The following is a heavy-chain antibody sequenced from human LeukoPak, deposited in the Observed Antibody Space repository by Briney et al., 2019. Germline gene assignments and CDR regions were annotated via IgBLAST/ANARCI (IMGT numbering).Heavy chain of an antibody. CDR3: ARLPNSGYARFYFDY. J-gene: IGHJ4*02. Sequence: GESLKISCKGSGYSFTTYWIAWVRQMPGKGLEWMGIIYPRDSDIRYSPPFQGQVTISADKSISTAYLQWSSLKASDTAMYYCARLPNSGYARFYFDYWGQGTLVTVSS. CDR1: GYSFTTYW. D-gene: IGHD5-12*01. V-gene: IGHV5-51*01. CDR2: IYPRDSDI.